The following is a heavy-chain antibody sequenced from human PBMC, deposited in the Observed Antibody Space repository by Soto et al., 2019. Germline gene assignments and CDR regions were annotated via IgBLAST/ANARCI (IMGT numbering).Heavy chain of an antibody. Sequence: QVQLQQWGAGLLKPSETLSLTCGVYGGSFSGYYWSWIRQPPGKGLEWIGEITHSGSTNYNPSLKGRVTISVDTSKNQFSLNLTSVTAADTAVYYCARGAAVALDYWGQGTLVTVSS. CDR1: GGSFSGYY. CDR2: ITHSGST. CDR3: ARGAAVALDY. V-gene: IGHV4-34*01. J-gene: IGHJ4*02. D-gene: IGHD6-19*01.